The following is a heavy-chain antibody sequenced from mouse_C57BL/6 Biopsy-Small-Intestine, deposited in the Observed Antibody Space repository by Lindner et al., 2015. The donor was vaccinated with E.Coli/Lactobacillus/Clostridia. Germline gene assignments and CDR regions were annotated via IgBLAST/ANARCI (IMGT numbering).Heavy chain of an antibody. CDR3: VRYDYDYYAMDY. J-gene: IGHJ4*01. CDR2: IRSKSNNYAT. V-gene: IGHV10-1*01. D-gene: IGHD2-4*01. CDR1: GFSFNIYA. Sequence: EVQLQESGGGLVQPKGSLKLSCAASGFSFNIYAMNWVRQAPGKGLEWVARIRSKSNNYATYYADSVKDRFTISRDDSESMLYLQMNNLKTEDTAMYYCVRYDYDYYAMDYWGQGTSVTVSS.